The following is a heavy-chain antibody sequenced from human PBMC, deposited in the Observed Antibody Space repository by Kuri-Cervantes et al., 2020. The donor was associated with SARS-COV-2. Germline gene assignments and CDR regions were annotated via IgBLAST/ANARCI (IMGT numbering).Heavy chain of an antibody. CDR3: ARTYGSGTPPSY. Sequence: LRLSCTVSGGSISSGGYYWSWIRQPPGKGLEWIGYIYHSGSTYYNPSLKSRVTISVDTSKNQFSLKLSSVTAADTAVYYCARTYGSGTPPSYWGQGTLVTVSS. CDR2: IYHSGST. J-gene: IGHJ4*02. V-gene: IGHV4-30-2*01. CDR1: GGSISSGGYY. D-gene: IGHD3-10*01.